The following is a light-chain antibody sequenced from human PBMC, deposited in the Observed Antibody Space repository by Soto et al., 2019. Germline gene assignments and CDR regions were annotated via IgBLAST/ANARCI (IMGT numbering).Light chain of an antibody. Sequence: EIVLTQSSATLSLSPGERATLSCRASQSINSHLAWYQQKPGQAPRLLIHDASSRATGIPARFSGSGSGTDFTLTISSLDPEDFAVYYCQKRSDWPPSITFGQGTRLEIK. V-gene: IGKV3-11*01. J-gene: IGKJ5*01. CDR3: QKRSDWPPSIT. CDR1: QSINSH. CDR2: DAS.